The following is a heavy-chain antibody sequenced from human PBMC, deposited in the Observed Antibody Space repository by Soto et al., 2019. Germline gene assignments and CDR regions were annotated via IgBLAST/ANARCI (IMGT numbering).Heavy chain of an antibody. CDR3: TRLVSGRYFDS. D-gene: IGHD3-9*01. V-gene: IGHV3-11*06. Sequence: QEQLVESGGGLVEPGGSLRLSCAASGFNFDDYYMSWIRQAPGKGLEYIAYISSLNHYNNYADSVKGRFTISIDKAKNSLELQMSSLRSDDTVVYYCTRLVSGRYFDSWGRGTLVTVSS. CDR1: GFNFDDYY. CDR2: ISSLNHYN. J-gene: IGHJ4*02.